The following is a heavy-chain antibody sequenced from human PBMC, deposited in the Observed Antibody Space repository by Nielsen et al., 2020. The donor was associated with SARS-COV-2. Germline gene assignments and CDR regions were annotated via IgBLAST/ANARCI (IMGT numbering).Heavy chain of an antibody. CDR2: ISSSSSYT. CDR3: ARSQWLVTDY. CDR1: GFTLSEYY. V-gene: IGHV3-11*03. D-gene: IGHD6-19*01. Sequence: GGSLRLSCAASGFTLSEYYMSWIRQAPGKGLEWVSYISSSSSYTNYADSVKGRFTISRDNAKNSLYLQMNRLSAEDTALSYCARSQWLVTDYRGQGTLVTVSS. J-gene: IGHJ4*02.